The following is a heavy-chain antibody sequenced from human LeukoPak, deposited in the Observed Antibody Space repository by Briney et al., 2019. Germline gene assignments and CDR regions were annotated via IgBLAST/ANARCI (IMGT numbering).Heavy chain of an antibody. J-gene: IGHJ4*02. V-gene: IGHV4-38-2*02. Sequence: SETLSLTCTVSAYSLRSGYYWGWSRQPPGMGLGWVGSIYHSGSTYYNLSLKSRVTISVDTSKNQFSLKLSSVTAADTAVYYCARVYWELPHYYFDYWGQGTLVTVSS. CDR1: AYSLRSGYY. CDR3: ARVYWELPHYYFDY. CDR2: IYHSGST. D-gene: IGHD1-26*01.